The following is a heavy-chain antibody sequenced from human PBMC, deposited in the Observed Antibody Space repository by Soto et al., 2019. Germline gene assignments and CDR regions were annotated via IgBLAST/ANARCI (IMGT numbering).Heavy chain of an antibody. CDR2: ISAYKTNI. D-gene: IGHD3-10*01. CDR1: GYSFPKYC. CDR3: VRDLDGSGAYHTDF. Sequence: SLEVSCKSWGYSFPKYCNKRVRRALGQGLEWMGWISAYKTNIKYAQKFQGRVTLTTDTSTSPAYMELRSLRSDNTAIYYCVRDLDGSGAYHTDFWGQGTLVTVSS. J-gene: IGHJ4*02. V-gene: IGHV1-18*01.